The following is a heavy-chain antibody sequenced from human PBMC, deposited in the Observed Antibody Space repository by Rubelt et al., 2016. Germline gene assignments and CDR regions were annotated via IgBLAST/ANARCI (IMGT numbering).Heavy chain of an antibody. D-gene: IGHD6-19*01. V-gene: IGHV4-38-2*01. CDR3: ARSAQWLVRFDY. J-gene: IGHJ4*01. CDR2: IYHSGST. Sequence: EGIGSIYHSGSTYYNPSLKSRVTISVDTSKNQFSLKLSSVTAADTAVYYCARSAQWLVRFDYWGQEPWSPSPQ.